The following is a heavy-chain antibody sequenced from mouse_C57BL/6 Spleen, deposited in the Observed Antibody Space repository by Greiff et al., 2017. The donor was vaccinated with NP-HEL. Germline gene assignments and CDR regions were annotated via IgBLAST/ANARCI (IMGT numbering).Heavy chain of an antibody. J-gene: IGHJ3*01. V-gene: IGHV1-80*01. Sequence: QVQLKQSGAELVKPGASVKISCKASGYAFSSYWMNWVKQRPGKGLEWIGQIYPGDGDTNYNGKFKGKATLTADKSSSTAYMQLSSLTSEDSAVYFCARGSNYEGLCAYWGQGTLVTVSA. D-gene: IGHD2-5*01. CDR3: ARGSNYEGLCAY. CDR1: GYAFSSYW. CDR2: IYPGDGDT.